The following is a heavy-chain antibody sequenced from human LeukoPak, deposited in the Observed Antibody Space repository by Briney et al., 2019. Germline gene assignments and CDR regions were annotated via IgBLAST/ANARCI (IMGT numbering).Heavy chain of an antibody. Sequence: SETLSLTCSFSGDSITTYYWSWIRQPPGKGLEWIGDIHDSGSANYNPSLQSRVTISIDESKKQFSLRLTSVTAADTAVYYCARDGPGKGYGSGDYEYAFDIWGQGTLVTVSS. CDR3: ARDGPGKGYGSGDYEYAFDI. CDR1: GDSITTYY. D-gene: IGHD3-10*01. CDR2: IHDSGSA. V-gene: IGHV4-59*12. J-gene: IGHJ3*02.